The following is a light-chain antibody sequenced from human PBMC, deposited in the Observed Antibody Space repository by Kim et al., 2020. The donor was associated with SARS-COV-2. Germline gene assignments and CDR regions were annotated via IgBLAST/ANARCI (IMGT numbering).Light chain of an antibody. V-gene: IGKV4-1*01. J-gene: IGKJ4*01. CDR1: QNLLYSSNNKNY. CDR3: QQHYTSLT. CDR2: WAS. Sequence: DIVMTQSPDSLAVSLGERATINCKSSQNLLYSSNNKNYLAWYQQKPGQPPRLLIYWASTRESGVPDRFSGSGSGTDFTLTISSLQAEDVAVYYCQQHYTSLTFGGGTKVDIK.